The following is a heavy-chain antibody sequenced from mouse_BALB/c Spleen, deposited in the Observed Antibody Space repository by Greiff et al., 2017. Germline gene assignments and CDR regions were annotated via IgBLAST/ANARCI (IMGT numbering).Heavy chain of an antibody. V-gene: IGHV5-9-4*01. D-gene: IGHD2-2*01. CDR1: GFTFSSYA. CDR2: ISSGGSYT. J-gene: IGHJ4*01. CDR3: ARVGGYGYAMDY. Sequence: EVNLVESGGGLVKPGGSLKLSCAASGFTFSSYAMSWVRQSPEKRLEWVAEISSGGSYTYYPDTVTGRFTISRDNAKNTLYLEMSSLRSEDTAMYYCARVGGYGYAMDYWGQGTSVTVSS.